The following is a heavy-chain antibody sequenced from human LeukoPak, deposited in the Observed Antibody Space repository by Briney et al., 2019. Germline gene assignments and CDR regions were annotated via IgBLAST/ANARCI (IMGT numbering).Heavy chain of an antibody. V-gene: IGHV1-2*06. CDR1: GYTFTGNY. D-gene: IGHD4-11*01. Sequence: ASVKVSCKASGYTFTGNYMHWVRQAPGQGLEWVGRINPNSGGTNYAQQFQGRVTMTRDTSISTAYMELRRLRSDDTAVYYCARDPGGLHAYWGQGTLVTVSS. J-gene: IGHJ4*02. CDR3: ARDPGGLHAY. CDR2: INPNSGGT.